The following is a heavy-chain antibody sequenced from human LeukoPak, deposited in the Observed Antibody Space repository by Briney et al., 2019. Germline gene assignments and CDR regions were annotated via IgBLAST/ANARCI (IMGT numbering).Heavy chain of an antibody. J-gene: IGHJ4*02. CDR1: GGSISSYY. D-gene: IGHD3-3*01. CDR3: AREEEWLFDY. V-gene: IGHV4-59*01. CDR2: IYYSGST. Sequence: PSETLSLTCTVSGGSISSYYWSWIRQPPREGLEWIGYIYYSGSTNYNPSLKSRVTISVDTSKNQFSLKLSSVTAAHTAVYYCAREEEWLFDYWGQGTLVTVSS.